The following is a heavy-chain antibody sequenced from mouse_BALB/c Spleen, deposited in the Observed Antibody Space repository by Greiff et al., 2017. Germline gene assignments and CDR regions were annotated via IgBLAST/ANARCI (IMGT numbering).Heavy chain of an antibody. D-gene: IGHD1-1*01. CDR2: ISYSGST. J-gene: IGHJ3*01. CDR1: GYSITSDYA. Sequence: DVQLQESGPGLVKPSQSLSLTCTVTGYSITSDYAWNWIRQFPGNKLEWMGYISYSGSTSYNPSLKSRISITRDTSKNQFFLQLNSVTTEDTATYYCARRAYGSSYWFAYWGQGTLVTVSA. CDR3: ARRAYGSSYWFAY. V-gene: IGHV3-2*02.